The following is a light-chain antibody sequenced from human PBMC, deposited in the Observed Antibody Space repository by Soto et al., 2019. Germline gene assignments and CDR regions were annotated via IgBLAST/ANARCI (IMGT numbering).Light chain of an antibody. CDR3: QMHNSAPFS. CDR1: QAISNY. V-gene: IGKV1-27*01. CDR2: TAS. J-gene: IGKJ3*01. Sequence: DIQMTQSPSSLSASVGDRVTITCRASQAISNYVAWYQQRPWKVPKLLIYTASTLQSGVPSRFSGSGSGTDFTLTISSLQPEDVATYYCQMHNSAPFSFGPGTKVYIK.